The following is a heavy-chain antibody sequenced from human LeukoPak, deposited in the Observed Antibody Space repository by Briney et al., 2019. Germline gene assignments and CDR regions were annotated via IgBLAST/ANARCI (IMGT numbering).Heavy chain of an antibody. J-gene: IGHJ3*02. V-gene: IGHV3-23*01. Sequence: GGSLRLSCAASGFTFSSYAMSWVRQAPGKGLEWVSAISGSGGSTYYADSVKGRFTISRNNSKNTLYLQMNSLRAEDTAVYYCAATTYSSSWYGAFDIWGQGTMVTVSS. CDR2: ISGSGGST. D-gene: IGHD6-13*01. CDR3: AATTYSSSWYGAFDI. CDR1: GFTFSSYA.